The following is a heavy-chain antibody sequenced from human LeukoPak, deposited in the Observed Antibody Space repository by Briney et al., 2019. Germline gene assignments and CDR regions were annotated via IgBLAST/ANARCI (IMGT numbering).Heavy chain of an antibody. CDR1: GGSISSYY. J-gene: IGHJ4*02. CDR2: IYYSGRT. CDR3: ARVSSGWSTDYYFDY. D-gene: IGHD6-19*01. Sequence: PSETLSLTCTVSGGSISSYYWSWIRRPPPKGLEWIGYIYYSGRTNYNPSLKSRVTISVDTSKNQFSLKLSSVTAADPAVYYCARVSSGWSTDYYFDYWGQGTLVTVSS. V-gene: IGHV4-59*01.